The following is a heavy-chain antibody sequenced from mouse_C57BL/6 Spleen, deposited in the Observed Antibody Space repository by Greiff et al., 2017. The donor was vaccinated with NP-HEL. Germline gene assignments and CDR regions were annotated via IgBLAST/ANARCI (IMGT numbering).Heavy chain of an antibody. CDR3: ASGPSYAMDY. J-gene: IGHJ4*01. Sequence: VQLQQPGAELVRPGSSVKLSCKASGYTFTSYWMHWVKQRPIQGLEWIGNIDPSDSETHYNQKFKDKATLTVDKSSSTAYMQLSSLTSEDSAVCASASGPSYAMDYWGQGTSVTVSS. CDR1: GYTFTSYW. V-gene: IGHV1-52*01. CDR2: IDPSDSET.